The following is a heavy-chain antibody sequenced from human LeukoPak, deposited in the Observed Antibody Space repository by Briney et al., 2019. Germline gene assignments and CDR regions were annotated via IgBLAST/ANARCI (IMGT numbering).Heavy chain of an antibody. CDR1: GGTFSSYA. CDR3: AREPAGSYWPLYFDY. D-gene: IGHD3-10*01. Sequence: ASVKVSCKASGGTFSSYAISWVRQAPGQGLEWMGGIIPIFGTANYAQKFQGRVTITADKSTSTAYMELSSLRSEGTAVYYCAREPAGSYWPLYFDYWGQGTLVTVSS. J-gene: IGHJ4*02. V-gene: IGHV1-69*06. CDR2: IIPIFGTA.